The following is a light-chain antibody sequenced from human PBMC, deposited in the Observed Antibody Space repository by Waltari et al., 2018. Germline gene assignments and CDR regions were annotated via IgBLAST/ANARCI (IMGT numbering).Light chain of an antibody. Sequence: DVVMTQSPLSLPVTLGQPASISCKSSQSLVHSDGKTYLNWFQQRPGQSPRRLIYKVSNRDSGVPDRFSGSGSGTDFTLKISRVGAEDVGVYYCMQGTHWPPWTFGQGTKVEIK. CDR2: KVS. J-gene: IGKJ1*01. CDR1: QSLVHSDGKTY. V-gene: IGKV2-30*02. CDR3: MQGTHWPPWT.